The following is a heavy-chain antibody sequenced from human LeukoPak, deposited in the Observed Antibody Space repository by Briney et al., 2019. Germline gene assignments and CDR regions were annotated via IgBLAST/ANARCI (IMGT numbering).Heavy chain of an antibody. CDR1: GFTFSSYS. J-gene: IGHJ4*02. CDR2: ISSSSGYI. Sequence: GGSLRLSCAASGFTFSSYSMNWVRQAPGKELEWVSSISSSSGYIFYADSLKGRFTVSRDNAKNSLSLQMDSLRAEDTAVYYCARDSSAGRFPFDYWGQGTLVTVSS. CDR3: ARDSSAGRFPFDY. D-gene: IGHD6-13*01. V-gene: IGHV3-21*01.